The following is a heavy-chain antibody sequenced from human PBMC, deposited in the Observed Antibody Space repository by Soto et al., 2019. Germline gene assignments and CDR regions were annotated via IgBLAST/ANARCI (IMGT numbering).Heavy chain of an antibody. CDR2: IWYDGSNK. Sequence: HPGGSLRLSCAASGFTFSNYGMHWVRQAPGKGLEWVAVIWYDGSNKYYGDSVKGRFTISRDNPKNTLYLQMNSLRAEDTAVYYCARDLYCSGGICYVYFLDYWGQGTPVTVSS. CDR1: GFTFSNYG. D-gene: IGHD2-15*01. V-gene: IGHV3-33*01. J-gene: IGHJ4*02. CDR3: ARDLYCSGGICYVYFLDY.